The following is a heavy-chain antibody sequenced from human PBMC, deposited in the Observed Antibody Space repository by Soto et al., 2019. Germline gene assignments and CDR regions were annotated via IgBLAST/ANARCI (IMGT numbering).Heavy chain of an antibody. D-gene: IGHD5-18*01. CDR1: GYTFTSYY. CDR3: AGAFFVDTAMLYY. J-gene: IGHJ4*02. V-gene: IGHV1-46*01. Sequence: QVQLVQSGAEVKKPGASVKVSCKASGYTFTSYYMHWVRQAPGQGLEWMGIINPSGGSTSYAQKVRSRVTMTRDTSTSTAYLELSSLRCEDTAVYYCAGAFFVDTAMLYYWGQGTLVTVSS. CDR2: INPSGGST.